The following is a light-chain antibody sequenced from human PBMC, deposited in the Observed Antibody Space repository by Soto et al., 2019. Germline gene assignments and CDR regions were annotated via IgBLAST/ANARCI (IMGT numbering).Light chain of an antibody. Sequence: AIQMTQSPSSLSASVGDRVTITCRASQGVGDDLAWYQQRPGTAPKVLIYAASTLQFGVPQRFSGSGSGTFFTLTITSLQPDESATYYCLQDHDYPHTFDQGTKVEIK. CDR1: QGVGDD. J-gene: IGKJ1*01. V-gene: IGKV1-6*02. CDR3: LQDHDYPHT. CDR2: AAS.